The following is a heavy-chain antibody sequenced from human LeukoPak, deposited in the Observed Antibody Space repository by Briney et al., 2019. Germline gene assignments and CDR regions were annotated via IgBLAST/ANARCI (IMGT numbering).Heavy chain of an antibody. V-gene: IGHV4-39*01. CDR2: IYYSGST. CDR1: GGSISSSSYY. J-gene: IGHJ4*02. D-gene: IGHD6-6*01. Sequence: PSQTLSLTCTVSGGSISSSSYYWGWIRQPPGKGLEWIGSIYYSGSTYYNPSLKSRVTISVDTSKNQFSLKLSSVTAADTAVYYCARHRESSSATAFDYWGQGTLVTVSS. CDR3: ARHRESSSATAFDY.